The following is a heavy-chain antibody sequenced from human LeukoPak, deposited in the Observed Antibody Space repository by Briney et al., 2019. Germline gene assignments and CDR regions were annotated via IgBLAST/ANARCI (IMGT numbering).Heavy chain of an antibody. CDR2: IYPGDSDT. Sequence: GESLKISCKGSGYSFTSYWIGWVRQMPGKGLEWMGFIYPGDSDTRYSPSFQGQVTISADKSISTAYLQWSSLKASDTAMYYCARTYCDFWSSYYYYFDYWGQGTLVTVSS. D-gene: IGHD3-3*01. J-gene: IGHJ4*02. V-gene: IGHV5-51*01. CDR3: ARTYCDFWSSYYYYFDY. CDR1: GYSFTSYW.